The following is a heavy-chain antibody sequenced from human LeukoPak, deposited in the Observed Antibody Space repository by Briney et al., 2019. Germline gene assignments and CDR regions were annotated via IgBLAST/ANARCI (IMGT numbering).Heavy chain of an antibody. CDR3: ARVYCSSTSCYENWFDP. V-gene: IGHV1-69*04. D-gene: IGHD2-2*01. J-gene: IGHJ5*02. CDR1: GGTFSSYA. Sequence: SVKVPCKVSGGTFSSYAISWVRQAPGQGLEWMGRIIPILGIANYAQKFQGRVTITADKSTSTAYMELSSLRSEDTAVYYCARVYCSSTSCYENWFDPWGQGTLVTVSS. CDR2: IIPILGIA.